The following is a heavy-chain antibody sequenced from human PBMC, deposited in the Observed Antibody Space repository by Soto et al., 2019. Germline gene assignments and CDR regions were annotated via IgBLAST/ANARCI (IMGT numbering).Heavy chain of an antibody. D-gene: IGHD2-21*02. J-gene: IGHJ4*02. CDR1: GGTFSNDA. CDR3: AREVVTETTLGYFDY. V-gene: IGHV1-69*01. CDR2: IIPFFGTP. Sequence: VHLVQSGAEVKHSGSSVRVSCTASGGTFSNDAISWLRQAPGQGLQWLGRIIPFFGTPDYSQSFRGRLTITADESTGTAYMDLRSLRSDDTAVYYCAREVVTETTLGYFDYWGQGTLVTVSS.